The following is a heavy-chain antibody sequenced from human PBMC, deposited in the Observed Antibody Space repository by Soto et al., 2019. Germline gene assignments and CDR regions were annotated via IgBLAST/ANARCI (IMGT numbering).Heavy chain of an antibody. V-gene: IGHV4-59*01. Sequence: SETLSLTCTVSGGSISSYYWSWIRQPPGKGLEWIGYIYYSGSTNYNPSLKSRVTISVDTSKNQFSLKLSSVTAADTAVYYCAREDHGAGMERPFDYWGQGTLVTVSS. CDR3: AREDHGAGMERPFDY. CDR2: IYYSGST. J-gene: IGHJ4*02. CDR1: GGSISSYY. D-gene: IGHD1-26*01.